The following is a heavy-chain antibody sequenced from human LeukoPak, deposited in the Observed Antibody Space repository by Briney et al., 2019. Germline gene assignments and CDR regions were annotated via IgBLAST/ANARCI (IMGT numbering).Heavy chain of an antibody. CDR2: INPNSGGT. CDR3: ARDGGSRIVGATGNWFDP. D-gene: IGHD1-26*01. CDR1: GYTFTGYY. Sequence: RASVKVSCKASGYTFTGYYMHWVRRAPGQGLEWMGWINPNSGGTNYAQKFQGRVTMTRDTSISTAYMELSRLRSDDTAVYYCARDGGSRIVGATGNWFDPWGQGTLVTVSS. V-gene: IGHV1-2*02. J-gene: IGHJ5*02.